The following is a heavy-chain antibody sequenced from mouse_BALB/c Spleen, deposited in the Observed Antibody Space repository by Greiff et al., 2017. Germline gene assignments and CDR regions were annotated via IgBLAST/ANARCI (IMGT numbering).Heavy chain of an antibody. CDR2: ISSGGGST. CDR1: GFAFSSYD. D-gene: IGHD2-1*01. V-gene: IGHV5-12-1*01. CDR3: ARRGIYYGNYYFDY. Sequence: EVQLVESGGGLVKPGGSLKLSCAASGFAFSSYDMSWVRQTPEKRLEWVAYISSGGGSTYYPDTVKGRFTISRDNAKNTLYLQMSSLKSEDTAMYYCARRGIYYGNYYFDYWGQGTTLTVSS. J-gene: IGHJ2*01.